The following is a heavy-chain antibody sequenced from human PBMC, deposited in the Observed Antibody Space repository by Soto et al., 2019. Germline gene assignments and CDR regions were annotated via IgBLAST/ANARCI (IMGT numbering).Heavy chain of an antibody. Sequence: ASVKVSCKASGYTFTSYDINWVRQASGQGLEWMGWMNVDSGNTNYAQKFQGRVTITRNMSTSTAYMELSSLRSEDTAVYYCAADSSGYDYWGQGTLVTVSS. D-gene: IGHD3-22*01. CDR3: AADSSGYDY. V-gene: IGHV1-8*01. CDR1: GYTFTSYD. J-gene: IGHJ4*02. CDR2: MNVDSGNT.